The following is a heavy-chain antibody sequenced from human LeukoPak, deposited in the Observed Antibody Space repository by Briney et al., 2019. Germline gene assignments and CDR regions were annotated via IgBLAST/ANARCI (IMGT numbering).Heavy chain of an antibody. J-gene: IGHJ6*03. CDR3: ARDSPRIGVVVVPAAHATLDMDV. D-gene: IGHD2-2*01. Sequence: GASVKVSCKASGYTFTGYYMHWVRQAPGQGLEWMGWINPNSGGTNYAQKFQGRVTMTRDTSISTAYMELSRLRSDDTAVYYCARDSPRIGVVVVPAAHATLDMDVWGKGTTVTVSS. CDR2: INPNSGGT. V-gene: IGHV1-2*02. CDR1: GYTFTGYY.